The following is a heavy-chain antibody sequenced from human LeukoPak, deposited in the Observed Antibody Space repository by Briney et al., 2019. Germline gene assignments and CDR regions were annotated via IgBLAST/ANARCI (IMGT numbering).Heavy chain of an antibody. CDR1: GFDFNDYY. Sequence: PGGSLRLSCATSGFDFNDYYMSWVRQAPGKGLEWVAKIDKDGSVQEYVDSVKGRFTISRDSAKSSVYLQMNSLRVEDTAVYYCARDWTNSEVGKTGVCWGQGTLVTVSS. CDR2: IDKDGSVQ. CDR3: ARDWTNSEVGKTGVC. J-gene: IGHJ4*02. D-gene: IGHD2-8*01. V-gene: IGHV3-7*01.